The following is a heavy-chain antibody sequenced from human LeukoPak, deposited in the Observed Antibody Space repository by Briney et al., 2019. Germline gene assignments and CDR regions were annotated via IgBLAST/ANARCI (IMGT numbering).Heavy chain of an antibody. V-gene: IGHV1-18*01. D-gene: IGHD5-18*01. CDR1: GYTVTSYG. CDR2: ISAYNGNT. Sequence: ASVKVSCKASGYTVTSYGISWVRQAPGHGLEWMGWISAYNGNTNYAQKLQGRVTMTTDTSTSTAYMELRSLRSDDTAVYYCARVFSGYSYGYLDHWGQGTLVTVSS. J-gene: IGHJ4*02. CDR3: ARVFSGYSYGYLDH.